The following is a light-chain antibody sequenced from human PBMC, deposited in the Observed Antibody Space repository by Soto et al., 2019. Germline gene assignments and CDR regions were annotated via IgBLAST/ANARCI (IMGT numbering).Light chain of an antibody. CDR1: ETISTF. J-gene: IGKJ5*01. Sequence: DIQMTQSPSSLSASVGDRVTMTCRASETISTFLNWYRHKPGKAPKLLISAASRLQSGVPSRFSGSGSGTDFTLTINGLQPEDFASYYCQQSYSTSPITFGQGTRLDI. V-gene: IGKV1-39*01. CDR2: AAS. CDR3: QQSYSTSPIT.